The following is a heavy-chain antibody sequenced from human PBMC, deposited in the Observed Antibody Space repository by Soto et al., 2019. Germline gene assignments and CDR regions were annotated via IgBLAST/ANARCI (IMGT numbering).Heavy chain of an antibody. CDR3: ARDRSGRNPDFDY. CDR1: GGSISSGGYY. J-gene: IGHJ4*02. Sequence: QVQLQESGPGLVKPSQTLSLTCTVSGGSISSGGYYWRWISQHPGKGLEWIGYIYYSGSTYYNPSLKSRVTISVDTSKNQFSLKLSSVTAADTAVYYCARDRSGRNPDFDYWGQGTLVTVSS. D-gene: IGHD3-22*01. V-gene: IGHV4-31*03. CDR2: IYYSGST.